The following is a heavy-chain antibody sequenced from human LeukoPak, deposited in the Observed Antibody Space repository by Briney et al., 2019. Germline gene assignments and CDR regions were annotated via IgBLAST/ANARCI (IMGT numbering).Heavy chain of an antibody. Sequence: ASVKVSCKASGCTFTDFFMHWVRQAPGQGLEWMGWINPNSGGTNYAQKFQGRVTMTRDTSISTAYMELSRLRSDDTAVYYCARGPAAWFGELSGYYFDYGGQGTLVTVSS. CDR1: GCTFTDFF. V-gene: IGHV1-2*02. CDR2: INPNSGGT. CDR3: ARGPAAWFGELSGYYFDY. D-gene: IGHD3-10*01. J-gene: IGHJ4*02.